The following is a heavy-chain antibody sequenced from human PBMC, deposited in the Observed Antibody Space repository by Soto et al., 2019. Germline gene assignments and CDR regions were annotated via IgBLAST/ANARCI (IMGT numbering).Heavy chain of an antibody. CDR1: GFAISRGYY. D-gene: IGHD1-1*01. J-gene: IGHJ4*02. CDR3: AREKVGTTFFDN. Sequence: KNSETLSLTCRVSGFAISRGYYWSWVRQPPGKGLEWIGSIYPSVSSYHNPSLATRLGLSIDTSKNQFTLNLTSVTAADTALYFCAREKVGTTFFDNWGQGIQVTVSS. V-gene: IGHV4-38-2*02. CDR2: IYPSVSS.